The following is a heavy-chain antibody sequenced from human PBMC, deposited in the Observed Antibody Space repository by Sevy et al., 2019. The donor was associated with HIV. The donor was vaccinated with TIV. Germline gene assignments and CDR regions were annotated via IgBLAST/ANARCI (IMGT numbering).Heavy chain of an antibody. Sequence: ASVKVSCKASGYTFTGYYMYWVRQAPGQGLEWMGWINPNSGGTKYAQKFQGRVTMPRGPSISTAYMELSRLRSDDTAVYYCARDRYYLFGIAALGNSTRNWFDPWGQGTLVTVSS. CDR3: ARDRYYLFGIAALGNSTRNWFDP. D-gene: IGHD2-2*01. CDR1: GYTFTGYY. CDR2: INPNSGGT. V-gene: IGHV1-2*02. J-gene: IGHJ5*02.